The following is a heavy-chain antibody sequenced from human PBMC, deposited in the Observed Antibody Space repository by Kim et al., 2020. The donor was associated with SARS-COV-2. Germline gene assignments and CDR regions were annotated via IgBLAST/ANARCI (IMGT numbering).Heavy chain of an antibody. CDR1: GFTFGDYA. D-gene: IGHD6-19*01. CDR2: IRSKAYGGTT. Sequence: GGSLRLSCTASGFTFGDYAMSWFRQAPGKGLEWVGFIRSKAYGGTTEYAASVKGRFTISRDDSKSIAYLQMSSLKTEDTAVYYCTRDRYSSGSTFDYWGQGTLVTVSS. J-gene: IGHJ4*02. V-gene: IGHV3-49*03. CDR3: TRDRYSSGSTFDY.